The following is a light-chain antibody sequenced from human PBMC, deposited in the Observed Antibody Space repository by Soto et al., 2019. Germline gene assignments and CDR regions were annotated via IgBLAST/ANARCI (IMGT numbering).Light chain of an antibody. CDR3: QQYNDNWT. J-gene: IGKJ1*01. CDR2: KAS. V-gene: IGKV1-5*03. Sequence: IQMTQSPSTLSESVGDRVTITCRASQSISSWLAWYQQKPGQAPKLLIYKASTLQSGVPSRFSGSGSGTEFTLAISSLQPDDSATYYCQQYNDNWTFGQGTKVDIK. CDR1: QSISSW.